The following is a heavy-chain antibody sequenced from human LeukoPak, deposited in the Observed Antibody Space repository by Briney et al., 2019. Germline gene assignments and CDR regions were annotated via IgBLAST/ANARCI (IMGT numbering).Heavy chain of an antibody. CDR2: IYSGGRT. V-gene: IGHV3-66*01. Sequence: GVSLRLSCAASGLTVSSNYTSWVRQAPGKGLEWVSVIYSGGRTFYADSVKGRFIISRDNSKNTLFLQMNSLRAEDTAVYYCAGDLYYGSGGYYFDYWGQGTLVTVSS. CDR1: GLTVSSNY. J-gene: IGHJ4*02. CDR3: AGDLYYGSGGYYFDY. D-gene: IGHD3-10*01.